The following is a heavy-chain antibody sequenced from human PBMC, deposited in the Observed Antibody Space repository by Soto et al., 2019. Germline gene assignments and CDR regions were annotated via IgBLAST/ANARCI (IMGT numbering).Heavy chain of an antibody. CDR3: TTRGVIVVVPAPYGMDV. CDR1: GFTFSHAW. D-gene: IGHD2-2*01. J-gene: IGHJ6*02. V-gene: IGHV3-15*01. Sequence: GGSLRLSCAASGFTFSHAWMSWVRQAPGKGLEWVGRIKSKTDGGTTDYAAPVKGRFTISRDDSKNTLYLQMNSLKTEDTAVYYCTTRGVIVVVPAPYGMDVWGQGTTVTVSS. CDR2: IKSKTDGGTT.